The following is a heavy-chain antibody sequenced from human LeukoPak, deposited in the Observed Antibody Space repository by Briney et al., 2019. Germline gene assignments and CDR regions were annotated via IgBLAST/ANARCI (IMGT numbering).Heavy chain of an antibody. CDR3: VKGGHYSSGWCILFDY. J-gene: IGHJ4*02. CDR2: ISSSGGTT. V-gene: IGHV3-23*01. CDR1: GFTFSNYA. Sequence: GGSLRLSCAASGFTFSNYAMSWVRQAPGKGLEWVSGISSSGGTTYYAEAAKGRFTISRDNSKNALYLQMNSLRAEDAAVYYCVKGGHYSSGWCILFDYWGQGSLVTVSS. D-gene: IGHD6-19*01.